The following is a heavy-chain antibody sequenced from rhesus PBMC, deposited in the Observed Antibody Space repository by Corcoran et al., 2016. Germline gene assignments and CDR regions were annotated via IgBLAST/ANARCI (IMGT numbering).Heavy chain of an antibody. V-gene: IGHV3-30*02. CDR3: TTDRVVNSYSYGFGAFDF. CDR1: GFTFSNSW. J-gene: IGHJ3*01. D-gene: IGHD5-36*02. Sequence: EVQLVESGAGLVQPGGSLRLSCAASGFTFSNSWMSWVSQAPGKGLEWVARIKRKADGETADYAAYVKGRFTNLRDESKNKLYLQMNSLKTEDTAVYYCTTDRVVNSYSYGFGAFDFWGQGLRVTVSS. CDR2: IKRKADGETA.